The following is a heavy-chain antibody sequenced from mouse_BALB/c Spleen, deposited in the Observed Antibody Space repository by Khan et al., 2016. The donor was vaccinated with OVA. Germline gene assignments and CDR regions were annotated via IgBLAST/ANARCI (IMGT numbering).Heavy chain of an antibody. J-gene: IGHJ2*01. D-gene: IGHD3-2*02. CDR3: AREEALYHFDH. CDR2: IYPGNDNN. V-gene: IGHV1-76*01. Sequence: QVQLKQSGAELVRPGASVKLSCTTSGYIFTSYWIHWVKQRSGQGLEWLARIYPGNDNNYYNAKFKDKATLTADNSSSTAYMQLSSLKSEDSDVYFCAREEALYHFDHWGQGTTLTVSS. CDR1: GYIFTSYW.